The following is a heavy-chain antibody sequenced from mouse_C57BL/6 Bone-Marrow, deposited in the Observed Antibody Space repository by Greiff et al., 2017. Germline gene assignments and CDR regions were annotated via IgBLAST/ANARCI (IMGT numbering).Heavy chain of an antibody. Sequence: QVQLQQPGAELVRPGSSVKLSCKASGYTFTSYWMDWVKQRPGQGLEWIGNIYPSDSETHYNQKFKDKATLTVDNSSSTAYMQLSSLTSEDSAVYYCASYDGYYGFDYWGQGTTLTVSS. V-gene: IGHV1-61*01. CDR2: IYPSDSET. CDR1: GYTFTSYW. CDR3: ASYDGYYGFDY. J-gene: IGHJ2*01. D-gene: IGHD2-3*01.